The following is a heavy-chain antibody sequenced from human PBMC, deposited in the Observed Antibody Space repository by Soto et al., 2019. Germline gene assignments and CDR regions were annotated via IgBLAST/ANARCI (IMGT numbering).Heavy chain of an antibody. CDR3: ARVGGEYCSYSSCYPDFFDY. V-gene: IGHV3-11*01. J-gene: IGHJ4*02. D-gene: IGHD2-2*01. CDR1: GFTFSDYY. CDR2: ISSSGSTI. Sequence: QVQLVESGGGLVKPGGSLRLSCAASGFTFSDYYMSWIRQAPGKGLEWVSYISSSGSTIYYADSVKGRFTISRDNAKNSLYLQMNSLRAEDTAVYYCARVGGEYCSYSSCYPDFFDYWGQGTLVTVSS.